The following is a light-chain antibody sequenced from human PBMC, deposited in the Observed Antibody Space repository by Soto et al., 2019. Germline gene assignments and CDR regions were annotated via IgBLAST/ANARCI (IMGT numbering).Light chain of an antibody. J-gene: IGLJ1*01. CDR2: YVD. CDR3: CSYADGSIYF. Sequence: QSVLTRPASGSGSPGQSSTISCTGASRDVGAYDYVSWYLQYPDKAPQLLIYYVDHRPSGVSSRFSGSKSGNTASLTISGLQAEDEGDYYCCSYADGSIYFFGTGTKVTV. CDR1: SRDVGAYDY. V-gene: IGLV2-14*03.